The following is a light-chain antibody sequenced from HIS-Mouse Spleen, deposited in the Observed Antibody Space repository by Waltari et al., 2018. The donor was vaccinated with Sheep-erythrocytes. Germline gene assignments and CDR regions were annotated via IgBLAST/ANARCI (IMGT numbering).Light chain of an antibody. CDR2: AAS. Sequence: DIQMTQSPSSLSASVGDRVTITCRASQSISSYLNWYQQKPRKAAKLLFYAASSLTSGVPTRCSGSGAETAFSLTISSLQPEDFATFYCQQSYSTPPTLGGGTTVEIK. V-gene: IGKV1-39*01. CDR3: QQSYSTPPT. J-gene: IGKJ4*02. CDR1: QSISSY.